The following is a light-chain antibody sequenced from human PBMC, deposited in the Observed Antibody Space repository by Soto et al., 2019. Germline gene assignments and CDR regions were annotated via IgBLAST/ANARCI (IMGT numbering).Light chain of an antibody. V-gene: IGKV3-15*01. CDR1: QSVSSS. Sequence: EIVMTQSPATLSVSPGERATLSCRASQSVSSSVAWYQQKPGQAPRLLIYGASTRATGIPVRFSGSGSGTEFTLTISSLQAEDFAVYYCQQYNNCPLYTFGQGTKLEIK. J-gene: IGKJ2*01. CDR3: QQYNNCPLYT. CDR2: GAS.